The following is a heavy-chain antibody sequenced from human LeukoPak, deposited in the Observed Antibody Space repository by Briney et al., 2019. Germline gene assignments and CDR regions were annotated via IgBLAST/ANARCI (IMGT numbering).Heavy chain of an antibody. CDR3: AREEAYCGGDCYLPYDAFDI. J-gene: IGHJ3*02. CDR2: INHSGST. Sequence: SETLSLTCAVYGGSFSGYYWSWIRQPPGKGLEWIGEINHSGSTNYNPSPKSRVTISVDTSKNQFSLKLSSVTAADTAVYYCAREEAYCGGDCYLPYDAFDIWGQGTMVTVSS. V-gene: IGHV4-34*01. D-gene: IGHD2-21*02. CDR1: GGSFSGYY.